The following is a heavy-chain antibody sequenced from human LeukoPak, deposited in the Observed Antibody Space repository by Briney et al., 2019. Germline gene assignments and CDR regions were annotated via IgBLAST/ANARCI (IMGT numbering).Heavy chain of an antibody. J-gene: IGHJ3*01. D-gene: IGHD3-22*01. Sequence: SETLSLTCTVSGGSLSGHYWSWIRQPPGKRLEWIGYVSYTGRTKYSPSLQSRVTISIDTSKSQFSLKLNSVTSADTAVYSCARLLDNDISGDPDTFDVWGQGTTVIVSS. CDR1: GGSLSGHY. V-gene: IGHV4-59*11. CDR2: VSYTGRT. CDR3: ARLLDNDISGDPDTFDV.